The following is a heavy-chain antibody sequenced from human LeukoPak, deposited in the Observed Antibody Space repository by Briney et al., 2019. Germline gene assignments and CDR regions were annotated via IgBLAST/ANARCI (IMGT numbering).Heavy chain of an antibody. CDR3: TRDQRSGYSGYDYHYYYYMDV. J-gene: IGHJ6*03. D-gene: IGHD5-12*01. Sequence: PSETLSLTCTVSGGSISSYHWSWIRQPPGKGLEWIGYIYDSGSTNYNPSLKSRVTISVDTSKNQFSLKLSSVTAADTAVYYCTRDQRSGYSGYDYHYYYYMDVWGKGTTVTVSS. CDR1: GGSISSYH. V-gene: IGHV4-59*12. CDR2: IYDSGST.